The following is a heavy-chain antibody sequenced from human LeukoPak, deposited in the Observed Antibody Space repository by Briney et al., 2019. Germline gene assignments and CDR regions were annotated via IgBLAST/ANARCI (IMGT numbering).Heavy chain of an antibody. Sequence: ASETLSLTCAVYGWSFSGYYWSWIRQPPGKGLEWIWEINHSGSTNYNPSHKSRVTLSLETSKNQSSLTVSSVTAADAAVYSCARGEHQLDFWGQGPTATVSS. D-gene: IGHD6-13*01. CDR1: GWSFSGYY. V-gene: IGHV4-34*01. J-gene: IGHJ6*02. CDR3: ARGEHQLDF. CDR2: INHSGST.